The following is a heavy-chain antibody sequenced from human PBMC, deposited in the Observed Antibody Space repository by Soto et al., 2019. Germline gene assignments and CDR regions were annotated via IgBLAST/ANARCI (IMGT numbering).Heavy chain of an antibody. V-gene: IGHV4-39*01. J-gene: IGHJ4*02. CDR2: IYYSGST. CDR3: ARFMVRGVIIKYYFDY. CDR1: GGSISSSSYY. Sequence: QLQLQESGPGLVKPSETLSLTCTVSGGSISSSSYYWGWIRQPPGKGLEWIGSIYYSGSTYYNPSLKSRVTISVDTSKNQFSLKLSSVTAADTAVYYCARFMVRGVIIKYYFDYWGQGTLVTVSS. D-gene: IGHD3-10*01.